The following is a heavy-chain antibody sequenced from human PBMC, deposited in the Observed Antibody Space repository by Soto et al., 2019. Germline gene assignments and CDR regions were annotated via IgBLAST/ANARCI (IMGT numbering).Heavy chain of an antibody. J-gene: IGHJ6*02. Sequence: HPGGSLRLSCIASGFTFSSYAMTWVRQAPGEGLEWVSDISGSGGITYYADSVKGRFTISRDNSKNTLNLQMNSLRADDTAVYYCARARRGAPYYYTMDLWGQGTTVTVSS. V-gene: IGHV3-23*01. CDR2: ISGSGGIT. CDR1: GFTFSSYA. D-gene: IGHD3-10*01. CDR3: ARARRGAPYYYTMDL.